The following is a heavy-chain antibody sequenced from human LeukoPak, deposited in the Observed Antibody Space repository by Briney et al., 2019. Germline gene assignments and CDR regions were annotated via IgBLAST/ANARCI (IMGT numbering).Heavy chain of an antibody. J-gene: IGHJ6*02. CDR2: INPNSGGT. CDR1: GYTFTGYY. D-gene: IGHD6-13*01. CDR3: ARVESSSLSNYYGMDV. Sequence: GASVKVSCKASGYTFTGYYMHWVRQAPGQGLEWMGWINPNSGGTNYAQKFQGWVTMTRDTSISTAYMELSRLRSDDTAVYYCARVESSSLSNYYGMDVWGQGTTVTVSS. V-gene: IGHV1-2*04.